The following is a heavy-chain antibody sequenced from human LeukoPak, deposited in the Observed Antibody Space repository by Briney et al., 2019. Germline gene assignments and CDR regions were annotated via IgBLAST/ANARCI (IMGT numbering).Heavy chain of an antibody. CDR3: AKGGCRGTCNPLAY. D-gene: IGHD2-15*01. J-gene: IGHJ4*02. CDR2: YVDSDCST. CDR1: AVTIFGSA. Sequence: AGSFRISCAASAVTIFGSALSRLSRHARKGVEWLASYVDSDCSTYYADSLKGRFTISRDNSKNTLYLQMDNLRAEDTAVYYCAKGGCRGTCNPLAYWGQGAVVTVSP. V-gene: IGHV3-23*01.